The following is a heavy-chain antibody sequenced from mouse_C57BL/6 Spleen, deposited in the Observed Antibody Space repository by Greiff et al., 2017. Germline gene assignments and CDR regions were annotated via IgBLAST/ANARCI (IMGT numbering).Heavy chain of an antibody. Sequence: QVQLQQPGAELVKPGASVKLSCKASGYTFTSYWMHWVKQRPGRGLEWIGRIDPNSGGTKYNEKFKSKATLTVDKPSSTAYMQLSSLTSEDSAVYYWGSGENYGYDEAWFAYWGQGTLVTVSA. V-gene: IGHV1-72*01. CDR3: GSGENYGYDEAWFAY. CDR2: IDPNSGGT. CDR1: GYTFTSYW. D-gene: IGHD2-2*01. J-gene: IGHJ3*01.